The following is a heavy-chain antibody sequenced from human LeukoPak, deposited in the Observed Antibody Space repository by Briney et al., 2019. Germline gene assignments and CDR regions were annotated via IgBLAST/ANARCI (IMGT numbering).Heavy chain of an antibody. V-gene: IGHV3-23*01. Sequence: PGGSLRLSCTASGFTFSNYAISWVRQAPGKGVEWVSAISGSGGSTYYVDSVKGRFTIPRDNSKNTLYPQMNSLRAEDTAVYYCAKDRSSSGSYFDYWGQGTLVTVSS. CDR1: GFTFSNYA. J-gene: IGHJ4*02. CDR2: ISGSGGST. D-gene: IGHD3-10*01. CDR3: AKDRSSSGSYFDY.